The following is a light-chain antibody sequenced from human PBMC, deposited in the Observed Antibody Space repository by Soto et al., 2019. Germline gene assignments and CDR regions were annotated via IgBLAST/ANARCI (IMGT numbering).Light chain of an antibody. V-gene: IGKV4-1*01. J-gene: IGKJ5*01. CDR2: WAS. CDR3: QQYYTRIT. CDR1: QSLLYSSDKKNY. Sequence: DTVMTQSPDSLAVSLGERATIKCKSTQSLLYSSDKKNYLAWYQQKPGQPPKLLIYWASIRESGVPERFSGSGSGTDFTLTISSLQAEDVAFYFCQQYYTRITFSQGTRLEIK.